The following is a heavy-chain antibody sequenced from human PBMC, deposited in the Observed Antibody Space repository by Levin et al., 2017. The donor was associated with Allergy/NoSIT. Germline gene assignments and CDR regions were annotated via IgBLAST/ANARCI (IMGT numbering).Heavy chain of an antibody. Sequence: GASVKVSCKASGDTFSSYAISWVRLAPGQGLEWMGGIIPIFGIENYAQKFQGRVTLATDESTGYLELSSLRPEDTAAAYCARGVGGYSYGFFVSWGQGTLVTVSS. J-gene: IGHJ4*02. V-gene: IGHV1-69*05. CDR2: IIPIFGIE. CDR1: GDTFSSYA. CDR3: ARGVGGYSYGFFVS. D-gene: IGHD5-18*01.